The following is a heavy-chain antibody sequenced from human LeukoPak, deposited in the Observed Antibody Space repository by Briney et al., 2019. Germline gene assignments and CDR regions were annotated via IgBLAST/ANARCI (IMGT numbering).Heavy chain of an antibody. CDR3: TTVDGYCSSTSCYRWYYFDY. CDR1: GFTFSSYG. J-gene: IGHJ4*02. Sequence: GGSLRLSCAASGFTFSSYGMHWVRQAPGKGLEWVAVISYDGSNKYYADSVKGRFTISRDNSKNTLYLQMNSLKTEDTAVYYCTTVDGYCSSTSCYRWYYFDYWGQGTLVTVSS. V-gene: IGHV3-30*03. CDR2: ISYDGSNK. D-gene: IGHD2-2*03.